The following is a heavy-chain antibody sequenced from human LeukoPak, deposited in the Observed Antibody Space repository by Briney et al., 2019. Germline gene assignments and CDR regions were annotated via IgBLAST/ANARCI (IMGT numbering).Heavy chain of an antibody. J-gene: IGHJ4*02. Sequence: GGSLRLSCAASGFTVITNDMTWVRQAPGKGLEWVSAISGSGGSTYYTDSVKGRFTISRDNSKNTLYLQMNRLRAEDTAVYYCAKDREYSSSSVDYWGQGTLVTVSS. CDR3: AKDREYSSSSVDY. V-gene: IGHV3-23*01. CDR2: ISGSGGST. D-gene: IGHD6-6*01. CDR1: GFTVITND.